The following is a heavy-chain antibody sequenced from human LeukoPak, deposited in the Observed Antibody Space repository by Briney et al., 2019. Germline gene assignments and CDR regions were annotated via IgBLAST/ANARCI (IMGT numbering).Heavy chain of an antibody. CDR2: ISWNSGNI. D-gene: IGHD3-10*01. CDR1: GFNFDDYA. J-gene: IGHJ4*02. CDR3: AKDMGGSGSYYGH. V-gene: IGHV3-9*01. Sequence: PGGSLRLSCVVSGFNFDDYAMHWVRQAPGKGLEWVSGISWNSGNIGYADSVKGRFTISRDNAKNSLYLQMNSLRAEDTALYYCAKDMGGSGSYYGHWGQGTLVTVSS.